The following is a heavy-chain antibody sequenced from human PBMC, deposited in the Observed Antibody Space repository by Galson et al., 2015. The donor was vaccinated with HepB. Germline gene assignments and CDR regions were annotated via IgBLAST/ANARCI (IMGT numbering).Heavy chain of an antibody. CDR1: GYSISSGYY. V-gene: IGHV4-38-2*02. Sequence: LSLTCTVSGYSISSGYYWGWIRQPPGKGLERIGSIYHSGSTYYNPSLKSRVTISVDTSKNQFSLKLSSVTAADTAVYYCARDLWWGGYYDSSGYSPFDYWGQGTLVTVSS. CDR2: IYHSGST. CDR3: ARDLWWGGYYDSSGYSPFDY. J-gene: IGHJ4*02. D-gene: IGHD3-22*01.